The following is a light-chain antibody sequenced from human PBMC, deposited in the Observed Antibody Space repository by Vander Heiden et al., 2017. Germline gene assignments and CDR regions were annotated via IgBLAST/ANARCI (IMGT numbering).Light chain of an antibody. Sequence: SFVLTQPPSVSVAPGQTATIACGASNTAFVHWYQQKAGQAPLLVVYNDRDRPSGIPERFSGSKSGLTATLTIGSVEAGDEADYYCQVWDADTDHVVFGGGTKLTVL. CDR2: NDR. V-gene: IGLV3-21*02. CDR3: QVWDADTDHVV. CDR1: NTAF. J-gene: IGLJ3*02.